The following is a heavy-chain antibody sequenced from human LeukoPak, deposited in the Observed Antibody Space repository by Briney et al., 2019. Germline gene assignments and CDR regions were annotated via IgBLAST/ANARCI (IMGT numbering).Heavy chain of an antibody. CDR1: GFTFSSYA. CDR2: ISGSGGST. Sequence: GGSLRLSCAASGFTFSSYAMSWVRQAPGKGLEWVSAISGSGGSTYYADSVKGRFSVSRDNSKNTVYLQMNSLRAEDTVVYYCAKGRDYYDSSGYYPYYFDYWGQGTLVTVSS. V-gene: IGHV3-23*01. J-gene: IGHJ4*02. CDR3: AKGRDYYDSSGYYPYYFDY. D-gene: IGHD3-22*01.